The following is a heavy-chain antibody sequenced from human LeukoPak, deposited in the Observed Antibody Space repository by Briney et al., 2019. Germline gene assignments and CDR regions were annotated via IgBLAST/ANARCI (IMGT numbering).Heavy chain of an antibody. V-gene: IGHV3-30*04. Sequence: GGSLRLSCAASGFTFSTYAIHWVRQAPGKGLEWVALISSDGKNKHYADSVKGRFTISRDNSKNTLYLQMSSLRAEDTAVYYCARGGRYNILTGFRRDRHDAFDIWGQGTLVTVSS. D-gene: IGHD3-9*01. J-gene: IGHJ3*02. CDR3: ARGGRYNILTGFRRDRHDAFDI. CDR1: GFTFSTYA. CDR2: ISSDGKNK.